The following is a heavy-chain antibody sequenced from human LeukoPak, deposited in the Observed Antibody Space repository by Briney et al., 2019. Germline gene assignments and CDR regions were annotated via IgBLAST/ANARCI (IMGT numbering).Heavy chain of an antibody. J-gene: IGHJ4*02. CDR1: GGTFSSYA. CDR3: ARVRAVYCSSTSCYPDY. Sequence: ASVKVSCKASGGTFSSYAISWVRQAPGQGLEWMGGIIPIFGTANYAQKFQGRVTITADKSTSTAYMELSSLRSEDTAVYYCARVRAVYCSSTSCYPDYWGQGTLVTVSS. V-gene: IGHV1-69*06. D-gene: IGHD2-2*01. CDR2: IIPIFGTA.